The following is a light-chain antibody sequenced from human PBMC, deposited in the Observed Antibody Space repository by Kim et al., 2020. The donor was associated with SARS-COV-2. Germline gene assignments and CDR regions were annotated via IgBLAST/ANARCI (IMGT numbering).Light chain of an antibody. CDR2: AAS. V-gene: IGKV1-27*01. J-gene: IGKJ2*01. CDR3: HKYNTAPFT. CDR1: QGISEF. Sequence: DIQMTQSPSSLSASVGDTVTITCRASQGISEFLAWYQQKPGKVPKLLIYAASALQSGVPSRFRGSGSGTDFTLTISSLQAEDAATYYCHKYNTAPFTFGQGTKLEI.